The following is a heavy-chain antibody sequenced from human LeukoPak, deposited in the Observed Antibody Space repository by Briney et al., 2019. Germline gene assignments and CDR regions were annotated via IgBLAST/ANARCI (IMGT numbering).Heavy chain of an antibody. CDR2: IYPGDSDT. V-gene: IGHV5-51*01. CDR3: ARLPPSSSGYYFWYYFDY. D-gene: IGHD3-22*01. Sequence: GGSLKISCKGSGYSFTSYWIGWVRQMPGKGLEWMGVIYPGDSDTRYSPSFQGQVTISADKSISTAYLQWSSLKASDTAMYYCARLPPSSSGYYFWYYFDYWGQGTLVTVSS. CDR1: GYSFTSYW. J-gene: IGHJ4*02.